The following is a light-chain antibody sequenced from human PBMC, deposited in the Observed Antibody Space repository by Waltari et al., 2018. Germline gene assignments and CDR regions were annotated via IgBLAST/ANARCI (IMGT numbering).Light chain of an antibody. CDR3: CSYAGSYV. CDR2: EGS. J-gene: IGLJ1*01. V-gene: IGLV2-23*01. Sequence: QSALTQPASVSGPPGQSITIPCTGTSRHVGSYNLVSWYQQHPGKAPKLMVYEGSKRPSGVSNRFSGSKSGNTASLTISGLQAEDEADYYCCSYAGSYVFGTGTKVTVL. CDR1: SRHVGSYNL.